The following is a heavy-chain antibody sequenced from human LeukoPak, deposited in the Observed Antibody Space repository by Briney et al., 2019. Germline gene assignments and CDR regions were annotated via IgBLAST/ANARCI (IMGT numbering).Heavy chain of an antibody. CDR2: ISAYNGNT. CDR3: AREAGESDGGPDY. J-gene: IGHJ4*02. V-gene: IGHV1-18*01. CDR1: GYTFTSYG. Sequence: GASVKVSCKASGYTFTSYGFTWVRQAPGQGLEWMGWISAYNGNTNYAQKFQGRVTMTTDTSTNTAYLELRSLKSDDTAIYFCAREAGESDGGPDYWGQGTLVTVSS. D-gene: IGHD2-21*01.